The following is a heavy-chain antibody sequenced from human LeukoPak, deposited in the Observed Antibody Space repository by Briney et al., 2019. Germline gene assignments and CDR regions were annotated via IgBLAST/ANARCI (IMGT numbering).Heavy chain of an antibody. CDR1: GFTFDDYA. CDR2: ISWNSGSI. D-gene: IGHD2-21*01. V-gene: IGHV3-9*01. CDR3: AKGNCYDLPYYFDY. J-gene: IGHJ4*02. Sequence: GRSLRLSCAASGFTFDDYAMHWVRQAPGKGLEWVSGISWNSGSIGYADSVKGRFTISRDNAKNSLYLQMNSLRAEDTALYYCAKGNCYDLPYYFDYWGQGTLVTVSS.